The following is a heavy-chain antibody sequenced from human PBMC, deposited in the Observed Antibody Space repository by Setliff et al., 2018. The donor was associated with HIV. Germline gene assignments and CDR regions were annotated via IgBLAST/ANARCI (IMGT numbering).Heavy chain of an antibody. D-gene: IGHD1-26*01. CDR1: GFTFKYAW. Sequence: GGSLRLSCAASGFTFKYAWISWVRQAPGKGLGWVSSISSSSSYIYYADSVKGRFTISRDNAKNSLYLQMNSLRAEDTAVYYCARGTVGATFLHNDYWGQGTLVTVSS. CDR3: ARGTVGATFLHNDY. CDR2: ISSSSSYI. V-gene: IGHV3-21*01. J-gene: IGHJ4*02.